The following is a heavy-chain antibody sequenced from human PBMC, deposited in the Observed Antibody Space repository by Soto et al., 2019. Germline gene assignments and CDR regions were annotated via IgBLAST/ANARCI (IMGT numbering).Heavy chain of an antibody. J-gene: IGHJ4*02. Sequence: AASVKVSCKASGGTFSSYAISWVRQAPGQGLEWMGGIIPIFGTANYAQKFQGRVTITADESTSTAYMELSSLRSEDTAVYYCATIPLYYYDSSGYVFDYWGQGTLVTVSS. V-gene: IGHV1-69*13. D-gene: IGHD3-22*01. CDR2: IIPIFGTA. CDR1: GGTFSSYA. CDR3: ATIPLYYYDSSGYVFDY.